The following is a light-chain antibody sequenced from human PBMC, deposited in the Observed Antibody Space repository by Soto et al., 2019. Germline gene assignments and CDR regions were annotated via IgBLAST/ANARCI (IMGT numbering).Light chain of an antibody. Sequence: DIMMAQSPDSLAVSLGERATINCKSSQSVLYSSNNKNYLAWYQQKPGQPPKLLIYWASTRESGVPDRFSGSGSGTDFTLTISRLEPEDFAVYYCQQYGSSGTFGQGTKV. CDR1: QSVLYSSNNKNY. J-gene: IGKJ1*01. CDR3: QQYGSSGT. CDR2: WAS. V-gene: IGKV4-1*01.